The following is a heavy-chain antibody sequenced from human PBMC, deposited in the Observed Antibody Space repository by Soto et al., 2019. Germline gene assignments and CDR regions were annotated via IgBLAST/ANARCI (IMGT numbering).Heavy chain of an antibody. J-gene: IGHJ5*01. CDR3: AIDPTYYYDSSGYFANW. Sequence: ASVKVSCKVSGYTLTELSMHWVRQAPGKGLEWMGGFDPEDGETIYAQKFQGRVTMTRDTSTSTVYMELSSLRSEDTAVYYCAIDPTYYYDSSGYFANW. CDR2: FDPEDGET. CDR1: GYTLTELS. D-gene: IGHD3-22*01. V-gene: IGHV1-24*01.